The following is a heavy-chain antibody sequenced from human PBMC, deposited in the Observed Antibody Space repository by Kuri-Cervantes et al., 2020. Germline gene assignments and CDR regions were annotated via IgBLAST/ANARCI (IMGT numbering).Heavy chain of an antibody. D-gene: IGHD3-3*01. CDR3: ARGITIFGVGAFGLYYFDY. CDR2: ISGSGGST. J-gene: IGHJ4*02. V-gene: IGHV3-23*01. Sequence: GGSLRLSCAASGFTFSSYAMSWVRQAPGKGLEWVSAISGSGGSTYYADSVKGRFTISRDNSRSTLTLQMNSLRAEDTAVYFCARGITIFGVGAFGLYYFDYWGQGTLVTVSS. CDR1: GFTFSSYA.